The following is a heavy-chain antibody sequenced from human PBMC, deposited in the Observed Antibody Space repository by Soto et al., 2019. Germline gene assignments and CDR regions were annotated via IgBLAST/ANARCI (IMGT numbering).Heavy chain of an antibody. V-gene: IGHV3-23*01. Sequence: EVLLLESGGGLVQPGGSLRLSCAASGFTFSNYAMSWVRQAPGKGLEWVSGISGSGGGTDYADSVKGRFTISRDNPKNTLYLQMNSLRAEDTAVYYCAKVGTYDFWSGYDSAFDIWGQGTMVTVSS. D-gene: IGHD3-3*01. CDR1: GFTFSNYA. CDR2: ISGSGGGT. CDR3: AKVGTYDFWSGYDSAFDI. J-gene: IGHJ3*02.